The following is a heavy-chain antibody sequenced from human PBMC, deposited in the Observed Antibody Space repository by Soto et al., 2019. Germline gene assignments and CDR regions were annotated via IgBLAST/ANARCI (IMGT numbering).Heavy chain of an antibody. D-gene: IGHD1-1*01. Sequence: PGGSLRLSCAASGFTFSNYAMSWVRQAPGKGLEWVSAISGGGGTTYYAGSVKGRFTISRDNSKNTLFLQMNSLRAEDTAVYYCAKFFVETGERRGWPWSFHYWGQGTLVTVSS. CDR2: ISGGGGTT. CDR3: AKFFVETGERRGWPWSFHY. CDR1: GFTFSNYA. J-gene: IGHJ4*02. V-gene: IGHV3-23*01.